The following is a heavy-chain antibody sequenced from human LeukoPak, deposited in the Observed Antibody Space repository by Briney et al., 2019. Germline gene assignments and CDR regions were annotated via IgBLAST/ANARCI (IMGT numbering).Heavy chain of an antibody. Sequence: SETLSLTCAVYGGSFSGYYWSWIRQPPGKGLEWIGSIYYSGSTYYNPSLKSRVTISVDTSKNQFSLKLSSVTAADTAVYYCAREAYYDFWSGYYRYMDVWGKGTTVTVSS. J-gene: IGHJ6*03. V-gene: IGHV4-34*01. CDR1: GGSFSGYY. D-gene: IGHD3-3*01. CDR2: IYYSGST. CDR3: AREAYYDFWSGYYRYMDV.